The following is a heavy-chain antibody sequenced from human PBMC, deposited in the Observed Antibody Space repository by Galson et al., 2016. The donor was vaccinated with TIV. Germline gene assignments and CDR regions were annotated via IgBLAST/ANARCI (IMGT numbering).Heavy chain of an antibody. V-gene: IGHV1-46*01. Sequence: SVKVSCKASGYTFTGYFIHWVRQAPGQGLEWMGIINPSGGSTSYAQKFQGRVTMTRVTSTSPVYMELSSLRSEDTAVDYCARDGEVGSSDYDHWGQGTLVRVSS. D-gene: IGHD3-22*01. CDR2: INPSGGST. J-gene: IGHJ4*02. CDR1: GYTFTGYF. CDR3: ARDGEVGSSDYDH.